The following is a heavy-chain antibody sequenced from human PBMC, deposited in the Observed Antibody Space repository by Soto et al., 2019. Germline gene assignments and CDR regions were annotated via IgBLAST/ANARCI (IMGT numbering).Heavy chain of an antibody. CDR3: ARERTFGDNKHNYMDV. D-gene: IGHD1-1*01. CDR1: EFTFSRHG. J-gene: IGHJ6*03. V-gene: IGHV3-33*01. CDR2: IWSDGSNE. Sequence: QVQLVESGGGVVQPGRSLRLSCAASEFTFSRHGMHWVRQAPGKGLQWVGVIWSDGSNEVYEDSVKGRFIFARDNSKNILYLQMNSLRAEDTAVYYCARERTFGDNKHNYMDVWGTGITVTVSS.